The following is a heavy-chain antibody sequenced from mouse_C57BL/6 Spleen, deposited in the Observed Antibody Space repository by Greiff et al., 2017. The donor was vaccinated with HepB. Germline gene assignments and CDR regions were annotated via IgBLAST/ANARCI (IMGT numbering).Heavy chain of an antibody. CDR1: GYTFTDYY. D-gene: IGHD1-1*01. CDR3: ASPLYGSSESYYAMDY. Sequence: EVQLQQSGPVLVKPGASVKMSCKASGYTFTDYYMNWVKQSHGKSLEWIGVINPYNGGTSYNQKFKGKATLTVDKSSSTAYMELNSLTSEDSAVYYCASPLYGSSESYYAMDYWGQGPSVTVSS. CDR2: INPYNGGT. J-gene: IGHJ4*01. V-gene: IGHV1-19*01.